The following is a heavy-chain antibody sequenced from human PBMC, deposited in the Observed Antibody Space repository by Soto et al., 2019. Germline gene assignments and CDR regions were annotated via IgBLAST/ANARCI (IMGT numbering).Heavy chain of an antibody. J-gene: IGHJ4*02. V-gene: IGHV1-18*01. D-gene: IGHD3-10*01. Sequence: QVQLVQSGAEVKKPGASVKVSCKASGYTFTNFGISWVRQAPGQGLEWMGWISAYNGNTNYAQNSQGRVTMTTDTSTSTAYMGLRILRSVDTAVYYFASAGTPIDYWGQGTLVTVSS. CDR2: ISAYNGNT. CDR3: ASAGTPIDY. CDR1: GYTFTNFG.